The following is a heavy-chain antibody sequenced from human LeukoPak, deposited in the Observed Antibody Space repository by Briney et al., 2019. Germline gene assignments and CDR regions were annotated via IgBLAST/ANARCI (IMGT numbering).Heavy chain of an antibody. J-gene: IGHJ4*02. CDR3: AKHYYDSSGTPRYFDY. CDR2: IGGTNGRT. Sequence: GSLRLSCAASGFTFSSYAMSWVRQAPGKGLEWVSAIGGTNGRTYYADSVKGRFTTSRDNSKNTLYLQMNSLRDEDTAVYYCAKHYYDSSGTPRYFDYWGQGTLVTVSS. CDR1: GFTFSSYA. D-gene: IGHD3-22*01. V-gene: IGHV3-23*01.